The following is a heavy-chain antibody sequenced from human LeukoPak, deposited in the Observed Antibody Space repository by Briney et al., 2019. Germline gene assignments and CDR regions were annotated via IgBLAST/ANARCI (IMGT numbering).Heavy chain of an antibody. CDR1: GVSISSYH. J-gene: IGHJ6*03. V-gene: IGHV4-4*07. CDR3: ARDQYYYGSGSLYMDV. Sequence: SETLSLTCTVSGVSISSYHWSWIRQPAGKGLEWIGRIHTSGSTKYNPSLKSRVTMSVDTSKNQFSLKLSSVTAADTAVHYCARDQYYYGSGSLYMDVWGKGTTVTISS. CDR2: IHTSGST. D-gene: IGHD3-10*01.